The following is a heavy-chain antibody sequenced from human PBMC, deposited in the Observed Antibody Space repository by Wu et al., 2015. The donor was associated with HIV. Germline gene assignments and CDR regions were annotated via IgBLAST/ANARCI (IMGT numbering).Heavy chain of an antibody. J-gene: IGHJ6*03. V-gene: IGHV1-69*12. Sequence: QVQLVQSGAEVKKPGSSVKVSCKASGGTFSNYALSWVRQAPGQGLEWMGGIIPIFDTTNYAQKFQGRVTITADESTSTAYMELSNLRSADTAMYFXAEQGLTVARLSGGLSYYYYYMDVWGKGTTAPS. CDR3: AEQGLTVARLSGGLSYYYYYMDV. CDR2: IIPIFDTT. D-gene: IGHD5-12*01. CDR1: GGTFSNYA.